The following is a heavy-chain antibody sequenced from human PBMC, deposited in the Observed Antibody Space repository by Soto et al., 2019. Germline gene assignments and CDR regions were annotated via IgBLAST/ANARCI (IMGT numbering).Heavy chain of an antibody. CDR2: IYYSGST. D-gene: IGHD3-16*01. J-gene: IGHJ3*02. CDR1: GGSISSYY. Sequence: SETLSLTCTVSGGSISSYYWSWIRQPPGKGLEWIGYIYYSGSTNYNPSLKSRVTISVDTSKNQFSLKLSSVTAADTAVYYCASQIIPYYDPGAFDIWGKGTMVTVSS. CDR3: ASQIIPYYDPGAFDI. V-gene: IGHV4-59*01.